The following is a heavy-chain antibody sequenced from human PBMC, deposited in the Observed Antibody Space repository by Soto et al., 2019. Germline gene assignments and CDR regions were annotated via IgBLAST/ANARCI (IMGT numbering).Heavy chain of an antibody. Sequence: EVQLLESGGGLVQPGGSLRLSCAASGFTFSNYAMSWVRQAPGKGLEWVSAISVGGTTYYADSVKGRFTISRDNSKNTLNLQMNNLIAGDTAVYYCAKDVRNSLSSGGCGVSHWGQGTLVTVPS. CDR3: AKDVRNSLSSGGCGVSH. CDR2: ISVGGTT. CDR1: GFTFSNYA. D-gene: IGHD6-19*01. V-gene: IGHV3-23*01. J-gene: IGHJ4*02.